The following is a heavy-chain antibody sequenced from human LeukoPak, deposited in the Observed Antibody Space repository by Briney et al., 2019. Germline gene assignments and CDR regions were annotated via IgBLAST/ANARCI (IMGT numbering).Heavy chain of an antibody. CDR2: ISGSGGST. D-gene: IGHD3-22*01. CDR3: AKRPWYYYDSSGYYDY. V-gene: IGHV3-23*01. J-gene: IGHJ4*02. CDR1: GFTFSSYA. Sequence: SGGSLRLSRAASGFTFSSYAMSWVRQAPGKGLEWVSAISGSGGSTYYADSVKGRFTISRDNSKNTLYLQMNSLRAEDTAVYYCAKRPWYYYDSSGYYDYWGQGTLVTVSS.